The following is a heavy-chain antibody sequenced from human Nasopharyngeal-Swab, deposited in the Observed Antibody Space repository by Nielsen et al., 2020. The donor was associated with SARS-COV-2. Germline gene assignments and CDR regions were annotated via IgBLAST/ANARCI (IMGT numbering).Heavy chain of an antibody. J-gene: IGHJ3*02. D-gene: IGHD3-22*01. V-gene: IGHV3-11*01. CDR3: ARDQYYYDSSGPAFDI. CDR2: ISSSGSTI. CDR1: GFTFSAYY. Sequence: GGSLRLSCAASGFTFSAYYMSWIRQAPAQGLEWVSYISSSGSTISYADSVKGRFTISRDNAKNSLYLQMNSLRAEDTAVYYCARDQYYYDSSGPAFDIWGQGTMVTVSS.